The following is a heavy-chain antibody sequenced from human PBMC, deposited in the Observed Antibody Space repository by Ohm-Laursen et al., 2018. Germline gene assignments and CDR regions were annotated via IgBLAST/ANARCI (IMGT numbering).Heavy chain of an antibody. Sequence: GSLRLSCTASGFIFSDYQMTWIRQAPGKGLEWVSYISQSATTMYYADSVEGRFTISRDNAKNSLYLQMDSLRADDTAVYYCARDIRYIGSFYYFDYWGQGTLVTVSS. V-gene: IGHV3-11*01. CDR3: ARDIRYIGSFYYFDY. CDR2: ISQSATTM. D-gene: IGHD2-15*01. J-gene: IGHJ4*02. CDR1: GFIFSDYQ.